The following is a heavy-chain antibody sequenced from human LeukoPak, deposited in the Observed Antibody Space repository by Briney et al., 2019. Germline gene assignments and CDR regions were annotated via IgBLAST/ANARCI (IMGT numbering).Heavy chain of an antibody. V-gene: IGHV3-74*01. CDR3: AGPARDIVVVPAAGDAFDI. J-gene: IGHJ3*02. CDR2: INSDGSST. CDR1: GFTFSSYW. D-gene: IGHD2-2*01. Sequence: GGSLRLSCAASGFTFSSYWMHRVRQAPGKGLVWVSRINSDGSSTSYADSVKGRFTISRDNAKNTLYLQMNSLRAEDTAVYYCAGPARDIVVVPAAGDAFDIWGQGTMVTVSS.